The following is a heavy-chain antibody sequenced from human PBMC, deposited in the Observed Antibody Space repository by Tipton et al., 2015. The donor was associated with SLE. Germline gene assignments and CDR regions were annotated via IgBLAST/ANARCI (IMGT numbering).Heavy chain of an antibody. CDR3: ARGGRQLVPFTWFDP. CDR1: GGSISSSSYY. V-gene: IGHV4-39*07. Sequence: TLSLTCTVSGGSISSSSYYWGWIRQPPGKGLEWIGNIYYRGSTYYNPSLKSRVTISVDTSKNQFSLKLSSVTAADTAVYFCARGGRQLVPFTWFDPWGQGTLVTVSS. D-gene: IGHD6-13*01. CDR2: IYYRGST. J-gene: IGHJ5*02.